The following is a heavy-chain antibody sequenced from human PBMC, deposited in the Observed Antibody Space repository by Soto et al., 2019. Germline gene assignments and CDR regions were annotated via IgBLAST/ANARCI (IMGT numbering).Heavy chain of an antibody. Sequence: GGSLRLSCAASGFTFSSYGMHWVRQAPGKGLEWVAIISYDEINKYYADSVKGRFTISRGNSKNTLYLQLESLRAEDTAIYYCVKRSRDGHNSPLDYWGQGTLVTVSS. J-gene: IGHJ4*02. CDR3: VKRSRDGHNSPLDY. CDR2: ISYDEINK. V-gene: IGHV3-30*18. D-gene: IGHD1-1*01. CDR1: GFTFSSYG.